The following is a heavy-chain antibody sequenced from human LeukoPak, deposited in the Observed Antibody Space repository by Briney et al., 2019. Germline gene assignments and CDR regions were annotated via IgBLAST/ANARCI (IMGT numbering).Heavy chain of an antibody. CDR3: ARDNTDRYDFWSGYYDAFDI. Sequence: LSLTCAVYGGSFSDYYMSWIRQAPGKGLEWVSYISSSGSTIYYADSVKGRFTISRDNAKNSLYLQMNSLRAEDTAVYYCARDNTDRYDFWSGYYDAFDIWGQGTMVTVSS. CDR1: GGSFSDYY. J-gene: IGHJ3*02. CDR2: ISSSGSTI. D-gene: IGHD3-3*01. V-gene: IGHV3-11*04.